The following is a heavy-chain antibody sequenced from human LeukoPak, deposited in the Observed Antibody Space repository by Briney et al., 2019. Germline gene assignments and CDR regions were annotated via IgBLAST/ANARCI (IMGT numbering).Heavy chain of an antibody. J-gene: IGHJ5*02. D-gene: IGHD5-18*01. CDR3: ARGREDTAMLNWFDP. V-gene: IGHV4-34*01. CDR2: INHSGST. CDR1: GGSFSGYY. Sequence: SETLSLTCAVYGGSFSGYYWSWIRQPPGKGLEWIGEINHSGSTNYNPSLKSRVTISVDTSKNQFSLKLSSVTAADTAVYYCARGREDTAMLNWFDPWGQGTLVTVSS.